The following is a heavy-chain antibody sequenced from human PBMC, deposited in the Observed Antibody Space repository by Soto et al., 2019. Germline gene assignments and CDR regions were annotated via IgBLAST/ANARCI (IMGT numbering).Heavy chain of an antibody. J-gene: IGHJ4*02. D-gene: IGHD3-10*01. Sequence: GGSLRLSCAASGFTFRSYPMSWVRQAPGKGLEWVSAIVGSGAGAFYADSVQGRFTVSRDSSKNTVYLQMNSLRAEDTAIYYCARESWANPDYWGQGT. CDR3: ARESWANPDY. V-gene: IGHV3-23*01. CDR2: IVGSGAGA. CDR1: GFTFRSYP.